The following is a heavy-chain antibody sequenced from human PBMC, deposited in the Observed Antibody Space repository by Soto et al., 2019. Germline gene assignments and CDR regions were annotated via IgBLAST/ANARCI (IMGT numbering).Heavy chain of an antibody. CDR3: GPRGAVAPRGY. CDR2: INHIGYT. J-gene: IGHJ4*02. V-gene: IGHV4-34*02. Sequence: QVQLQQWGAGLLKPSETLSLTCAVSGGSFSDFYWTWIRQLPGKGLEWIGEINHIGYTNYNPSLESRVAISVDTSKNQFPRILRSVTAADTAVYYCGPRGAVAPRGYWGQGTLVTVSS. CDR1: GGSFSDFY. D-gene: IGHD2-15*01.